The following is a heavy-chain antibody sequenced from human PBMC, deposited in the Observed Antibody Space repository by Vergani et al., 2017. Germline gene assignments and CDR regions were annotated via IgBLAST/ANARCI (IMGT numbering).Heavy chain of an antibody. CDR3: SRDSSGAGDY. CDR2: ISSSGSTI. V-gene: IGHV3-48*03. Sequence: EVQLVESGGGLVQPGGSLRLSCAASGFTFSSYEMNWVRQAPGKGLEWVSYISSSGSTIYYADSVKGRFTISRDNAKNSLYLQMNSLRAADTAVYYWSRDSSGAGDYWGQGTLVTVSS. D-gene: IGHD1-26*01. J-gene: IGHJ4*02. CDR1: GFTFSSYE.